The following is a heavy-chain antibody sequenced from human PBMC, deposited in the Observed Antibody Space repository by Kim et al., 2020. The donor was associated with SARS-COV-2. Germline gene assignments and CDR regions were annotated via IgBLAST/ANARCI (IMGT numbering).Heavy chain of an antibody. Sequence: YADSVKGRFTNARNNSKNCLYLKRNSLRPEDTALYYCEKERYTSSWYYFDKWGQGTLVTVSS. V-gene: IGHV3-43*01. J-gene: IGHJ4*02. D-gene: IGHD6-13*01. CDR3: EKERYTSSWYYFDK.